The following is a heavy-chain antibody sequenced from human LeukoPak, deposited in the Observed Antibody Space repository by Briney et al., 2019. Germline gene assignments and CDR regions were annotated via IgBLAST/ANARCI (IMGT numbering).Heavy chain of an antibody. V-gene: IGHV4-4*08. J-gene: IGHJ6*02. Sequence: SETLSLTCTVSGGSISTFHWSWIRQPPGRGLEWIAFNHNTGSTNYNPSLNSRVTISVDTSKNQFSLKLSSVTAADTAVYYCARASPVRDYYYYGMDVWGQGTTVTVSS. CDR1: GGSISTFH. CDR3: ARASPVRDYYYYGMDV. CDR2: NHNTGST. D-gene: IGHD2-2*01.